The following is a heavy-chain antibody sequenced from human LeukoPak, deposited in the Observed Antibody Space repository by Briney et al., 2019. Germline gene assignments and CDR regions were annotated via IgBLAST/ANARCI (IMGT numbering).Heavy chain of an antibody. CDR1: GFTFSSYW. Sequence: PGGSLRLSCAASGFTFSSYWMHWVRQAPGKGLVWVSRISGNGSSTDYADSVKGRFTISRDNAKNTLYLQMNSLRAEDTAVYYCARLSYRPESSIAARPYDYWGQGTLVTDSS. J-gene: IGHJ4*02. D-gene: IGHD6-6*01. CDR3: ARLSYRPESSIAARPYDY. CDR2: ISGNGSST. V-gene: IGHV3-74*01.